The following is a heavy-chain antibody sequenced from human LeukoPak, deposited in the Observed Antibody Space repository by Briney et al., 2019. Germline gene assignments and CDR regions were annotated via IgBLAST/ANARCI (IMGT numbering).Heavy chain of an antibody. J-gene: IGHJ4*02. Sequence: GGSLRLSCAASGFTFSSYSITWVRQAPGKGLEWVSYISSSSFNIYYADSVKGRFTISRDNAKNSLYLQMNSLRAEDTAVYYCARAAGYNYGYTFDYWGQGTLVTVSS. CDR2: ISSSSFNI. V-gene: IGHV3-48*04. CDR1: GFTFSSYS. CDR3: ARAAGYNYGYTFDY. D-gene: IGHD5-18*01.